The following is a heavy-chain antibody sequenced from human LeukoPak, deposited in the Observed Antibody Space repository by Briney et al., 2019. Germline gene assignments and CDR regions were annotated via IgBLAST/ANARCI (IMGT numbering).Heavy chain of an antibody. CDR2: IYYSGST. D-gene: IGHD2-21*02. Sequence: SETLSLTCTVSGGSISSYYWSWIRQPPGKGLEWIGYIYYSGSTNYNPSLKSRVTISVDTSKSQFSLKLSSVTAADTAVYYCASMPVTASFFDYWGQGTLVTVSS. J-gene: IGHJ4*02. CDR3: ASMPVTASFFDY. V-gene: IGHV4-59*08. CDR1: GGSISSYY.